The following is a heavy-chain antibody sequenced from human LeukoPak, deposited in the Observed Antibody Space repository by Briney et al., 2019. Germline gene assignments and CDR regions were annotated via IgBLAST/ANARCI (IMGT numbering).Heavy chain of an antibody. CDR2: ISYDGTNE. CDR1: GFTFSNYA. V-gene: IGHV3-30*03. Sequence: GRSLRLSCAVSGFTFSNYAMHWVRQAPGKGLEWVALISYDGTNEYYADSVKGRFTISRDNSKSTLYLQMNSLRPEDTAVYYCARDPLYSGSPLGEFDYWGQGTLVTVSS. D-gene: IGHD1-26*01. J-gene: IGHJ4*02. CDR3: ARDPLYSGSPLGEFDY.